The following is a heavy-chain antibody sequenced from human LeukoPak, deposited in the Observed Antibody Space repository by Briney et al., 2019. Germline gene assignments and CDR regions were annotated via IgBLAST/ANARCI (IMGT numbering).Heavy chain of an antibody. Sequence: SVKVSCKASGGTFSSYAISWVRQAPGQGLEWMGGIIPIFGTANYAQKFQGRVTITADESTSTAYMELSSLRSEATAVYYCARDSPRITVTTNWFDPWGQGTLVTVSS. CDR2: IIPIFGTA. J-gene: IGHJ5*02. CDR1: GGTFSSYA. V-gene: IGHV1-69*01. CDR3: ARDSPRITVTTNWFDP. D-gene: IGHD4-17*01.